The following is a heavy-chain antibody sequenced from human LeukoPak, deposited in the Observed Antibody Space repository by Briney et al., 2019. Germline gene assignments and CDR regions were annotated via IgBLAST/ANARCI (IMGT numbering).Heavy chain of an antibody. V-gene: IGHV4-39*01. CDR1: GGSISSSSYY. D-gene: IGHD2-2*01. Sequence: PSETLSLTCTVSGGSISSSSYYWGWIRQPPGKGLECIGSIYYSGSTYYNPSLKSRVTISVDTSKNQFSMKLSSVTAADTAVYCCARPYQPRVTYYYYYYMDVWGKGTTVTVSS. CDR2: IYYSGST. J-gene: IGHJ6*03. CDR3: ARPYQPRVTYYYYYYMDV.